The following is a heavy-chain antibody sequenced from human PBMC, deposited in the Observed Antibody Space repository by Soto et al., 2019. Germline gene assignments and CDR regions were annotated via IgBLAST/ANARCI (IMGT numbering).Heavy chain of an antibody. V-gene: IGHV3-15*07. CDR3: TREEYYYYYGMDV. J-gene: IGHJ6*02. CDR2: IKSKTDGGTT. Sequence: PGGSLRLSCAASGFTFSNAWMNWVRQAPGKGLEWVGRIKSKTDGGTTDYAAPVKGRFTISRDDSKNTLYLQMNSLKTEDTAVYYCTREEYYYYYGMDVWGQGTTVTVSS. CDR1: GFTFSNAW.